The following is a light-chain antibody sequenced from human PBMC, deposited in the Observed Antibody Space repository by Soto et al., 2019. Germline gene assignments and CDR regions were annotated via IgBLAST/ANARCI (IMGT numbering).Light chain of an antibody. CDR2: EVN. V-gene: IGLV2-8*01. Sequence: QSALTQPPSASGSPGQSVTISCSGTSSDIGAYTYVSWYQHHAGKAPKLIIFEVNKRPSGVPDRFSGSRSGNMASLTVSGLQADDEADYYCSSFVGSDRPALVFGGGTKVTVL. CDR3: SSFVGSDRPALV. J-gene: IGLJ2*01. CDR1: SSDIGAYTY.